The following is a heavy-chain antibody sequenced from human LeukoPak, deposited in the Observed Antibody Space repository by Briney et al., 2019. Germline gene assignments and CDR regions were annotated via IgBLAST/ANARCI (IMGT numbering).Heavy chain of an antibody. CDR1: GGSFSGYY. Sequence: SETLSLTCAVYGGSFSGYYWSWIRQPPGKGLEWIGEINHSGSTNYNPSLKSRVTISVDTSKNQFSLKLSSVTAADTAVYYCARGFNSIKRAYYYYGMDVWGQGTTVTVSS. CDR2: INHSGST. CDR3: ARGFNSIKRAYYYYGMDV. V-gene: IGHV4-34*01. J-gene: IGHJ6*02. D-gene: IGHD2/OR15-2a*01.